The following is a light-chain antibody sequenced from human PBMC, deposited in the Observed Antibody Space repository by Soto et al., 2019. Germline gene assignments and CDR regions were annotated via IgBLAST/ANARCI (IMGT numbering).Light chain of an antibody. CDR3: MQPLQTPRT. J-gene: IGKJ1*01. CDR2: LGS. V-gene: IGKV2-28*01. Sequence: DIVITQSPLPLPVTPGEPASISCRSSQSLLHSNGYNYLDWYLQKPGQSPQLLIYLGSNRSSGVADRFSGSGSGTDFTLKISRVEAEDVGVYYCMQPLQTPRTFGQGPKVDSK. CDR1: QSLLHSNGYNY.